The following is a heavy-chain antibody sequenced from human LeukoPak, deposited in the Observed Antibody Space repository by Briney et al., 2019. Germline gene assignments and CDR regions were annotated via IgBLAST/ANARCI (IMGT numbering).Heavy chain of an antibody. CDR3: AGGFWSGYYGYYYYMDV. CDR1: GFTFSSYE. V-gene: IGHV3-48*03. D-gene: IGHD3-3*01. CDR2: ISSSGSTI. Sequence: GGSLRPSCAASGFTFSSYEMNWVRQAPGKGLEWVSYISSSGSTIYYADSVKGRFTISRGNAKNSLYLQMNSLRAEDTAVYYCAGGFWSGYYGYYYYMDVWGKGTTVTVSS. J-gene: IGHJ6*03.